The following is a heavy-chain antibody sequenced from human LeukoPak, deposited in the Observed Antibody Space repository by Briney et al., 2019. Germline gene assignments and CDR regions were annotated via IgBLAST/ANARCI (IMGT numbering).Heavy chain of an antibody. CDR1: GGSISSGGYS. CDR3: ASGNTGYDRDSFDI. J-gene: IGHJ3*02. D-gene: IGHD5-12*01. CDR2: IYHSGST. V-gene: IGHV4-30-2*01. Sequence: SETLSLTCAVSGGSISSGGYSWSGVRPPPGEGLEWVGYIYHSGSTYYNPSLQSRVTISLDRSKNQFSLKLSSMTAADTAVYYCASGNTGYDRDSFDIWGQGTMVTVSS.